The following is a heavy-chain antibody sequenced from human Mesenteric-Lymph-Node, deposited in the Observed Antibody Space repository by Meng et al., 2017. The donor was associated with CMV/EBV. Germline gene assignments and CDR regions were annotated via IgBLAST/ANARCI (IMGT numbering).Heavy chain of an antibody. V-gene: IGHV3-23*01. Sequence: ETLSLTCTVSGGSINSGDYYWTWIRQSPGKGLEWVSGTSGNSGSTYYADSVKGRFTISRDNAKNTLFLEMNSLRGEDTAVYYCAKDRDHQLMSYLDHWGQGTLVTVSS. CDR3: AKDRDHQLMSYLDH. CDR2: TSGNSGST. D-gene: IGHD2-2*01. J-gene: IGHJ4*02. CDR1: GGSINSGDYY.